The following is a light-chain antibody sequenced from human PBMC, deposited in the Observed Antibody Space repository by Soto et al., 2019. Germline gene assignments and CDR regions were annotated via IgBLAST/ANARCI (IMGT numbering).Light chain of an antibody. CDR3: HQYRSYVYT. J-gene: IGKJ2*01. CDR1: QSISSW. Sequence: DIQMTQSPSTLSASVGDRVSIACRASQSISSWLAWYQQKPGKAPKLLIYDASSLESGVPSRFSGSGSGTEFTLTSSSLHPDDFATYYCHQYRSYVYTFGQGTKLEIK. CDR2: DAS. V-gene: IGKV1-5*01.